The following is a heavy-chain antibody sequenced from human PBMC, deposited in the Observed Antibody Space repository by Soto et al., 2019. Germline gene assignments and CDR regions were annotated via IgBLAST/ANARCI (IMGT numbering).Heavy chain of an antibody. D-gene: IGHD2-15*01. J-gene: IGHJ4*02. CDR1: GFTFSSYG. V-gene: IGHV3-30*18. CDR2: ISYDGSNK. Sequence: PGGSLRLSCAASGFTFSSYGMHWVRQAPGKGLEWVAVISYDGSNKYYADSVKGRFTISRDNSKNTLYLQMNSLRAEDTAVYYCAKAQAREVVVAAILFDYWGQGTLVTVSS. CDR3: AKAQAREVVVAAILFDY.